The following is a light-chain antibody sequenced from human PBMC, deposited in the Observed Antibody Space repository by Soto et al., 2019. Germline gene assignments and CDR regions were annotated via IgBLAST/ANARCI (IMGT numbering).Light chain of an antibody. J-gene: IGLJ3*02. Sequence: QSALTQPRSVSGSPGQTVTISCTGTSSDVGGYNYVSWYQQHPGKAPKVLIYEVTKRPSGVPDRFSGSKSGNTASLTISGLQAEEGGDYYCCSYAGSYDWVFGGGTKLTVL. CDR1: SSDVGGYNY. V-gene: IGLV2-11*01. CDR2: EVT. CDR3: CSYAGSYDWV.